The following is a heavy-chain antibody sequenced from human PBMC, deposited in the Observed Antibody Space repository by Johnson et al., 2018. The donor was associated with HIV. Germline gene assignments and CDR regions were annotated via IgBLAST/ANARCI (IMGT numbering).Heavy chain of an antibody. J-gene: IGHJ3*02. CDR2: IWYDGSNK. CDR1: GFSFSSYG. D-gene: IGHD3-22*01. V-gene: IGHV3-33*01. CDR3: ARDHAAVITMIGNHAFDI. Sequence: QVQLVESGGGVVQSGRSLRLSCAASGFSFSSYGMHWVRQAPGKGLEWVAIIWYDGSNKFYADSVKGRFTISRDNSKNTLYLQMNSLRAEDTAVYYCARDHAAVITMIGNHAFDIWGQGTMVTVSS.